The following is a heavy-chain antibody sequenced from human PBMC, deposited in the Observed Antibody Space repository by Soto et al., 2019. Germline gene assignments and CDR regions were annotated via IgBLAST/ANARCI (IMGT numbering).Heavy chain of an antibody. J-gene: IGHJ5*02. CDR1: GLTFRGFT. Sequence: PGVELMVSWAASGLTFRGFTMNWVGQAPGKGLEWVSPISSNSAYIYYTDALRGRFTISRDNAKNSLHLQMNSLRAEDTAVYYCTRDASRDSSARGWFDPWGPGTLVTVSS. V-gene: IGHV3-21*01. CDR2: ISSNSAYI. CDR3: TRDASRDSSARGWFDP. D-gene: IGHD6-13*01.